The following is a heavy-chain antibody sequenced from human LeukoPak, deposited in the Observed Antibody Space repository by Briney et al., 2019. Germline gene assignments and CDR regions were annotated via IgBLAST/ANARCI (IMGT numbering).Heavy chain of an antibody. CDR2: ISYDGSNK. V-gene: IGHV3-30*03. J-gene: IGHJ6*04. CDR1: GFTFSSYG. CDR3: AREGGESYGMDV. D-gene: IGHD3-10*01. Sequence: PGRSLRLSCAASGFTFSSYGMHWVRQAPGKGLEWVAVISYDGSNKYYADSVKGRFTISRDNAKNSLYLQMNSLRDEDTAVYYCAREGGESYGMDVWGKGTTVTVSS.